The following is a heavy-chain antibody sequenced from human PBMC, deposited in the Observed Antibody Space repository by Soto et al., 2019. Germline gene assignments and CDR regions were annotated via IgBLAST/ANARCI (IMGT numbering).Heavy chain of an antibody. CDR3: ARDSRQWLVREAFDI. Sequence: QVQLQESGPGLVKPSQTLSLPCTVSGGSIRSGGYYWSWIRQHPGKVLELIGYIYYSGSTYYNPSLQSRVTIAVDTSKNQFSLKLSSVTAADTAVYYCARDSRQWLVREAFDIWGQGTMVTVSS. D-gene: IGHD6-19*01. CDR2: IYYSGST. J-gene: IGHJ3*02. V-gene: IGHV4-31*03. CDR1: GGSIRSGGYY.